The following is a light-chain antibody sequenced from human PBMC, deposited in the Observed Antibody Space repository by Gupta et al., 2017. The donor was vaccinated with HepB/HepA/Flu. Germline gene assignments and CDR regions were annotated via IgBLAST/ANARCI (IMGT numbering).Light chain of an antibody. CDR1: NLGDKY. CDR2: KDY. Sequence: SSDLPQPPSVSVSPGQTASITCSGDNLGDKYTCGYQQKPDQSPVLVIYKDYKRPSGIPERFSGSNSGTTATLTMSGTEDGDDDDYYCQAGDSNNGVFGTGTKVTVL. J-gene: IGLJ1*01. V-gene: IGLV3-1*01. CDR3: QAGDSNNGV.